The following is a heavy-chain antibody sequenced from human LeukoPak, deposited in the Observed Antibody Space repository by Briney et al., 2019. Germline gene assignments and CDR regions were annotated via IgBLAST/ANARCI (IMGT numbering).Heavy chain of an antibody. D-gene: IGHD3-10*01. Sequence: GGSLRLSCAASGFTFSSYNMNWVRQAPGKGLEWVSSISTSSSYIYYADSVKGRFTISRDNSKNTLYLQMNSLRAEDTAVYYCAKDLFTMVREPFDPWGQGTLVTVSS. CDR2: ISTSSSYI. J-gene: IGHJ5*02. V-gene: IGHV3-21*04. CDR3: AKDLFTMVREPFDP. CDR1: GFTFSSYN.